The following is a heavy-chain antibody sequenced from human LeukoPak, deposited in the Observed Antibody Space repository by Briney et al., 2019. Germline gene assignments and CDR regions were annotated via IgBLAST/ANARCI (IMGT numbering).Heavy chain of an antibody. CDR1: GFTFGSYS. CDR3: ASTEYSPWYSFDY. Sequence: GGSLRLSCAASGFTFGSYSMNWVRQAPGKGLEWVSSISSTSSNIYYADSVKGRFTISRDNAKNSLYLQMNSLRAEDTAVYYCASTEYSPWYSFDYWGQGTLVTVSS. V-gene: IGHV3-21*01. D-gene: IGHD6-6*01. CDR2: ISSTSSNI. J-gene: IGHJ4*02.